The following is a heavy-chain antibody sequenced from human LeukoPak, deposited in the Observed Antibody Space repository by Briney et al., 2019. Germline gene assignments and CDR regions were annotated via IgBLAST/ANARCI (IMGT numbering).Heavy chain of an antibody. J-gene: IGHJ5*02. D-gene: IGHD6-19*01. Sequence: PGGSLRLSCAASGFTLSSYGMHWVRQAPGKELEWVAVIWKDGSTKYYADSVKGRFTISRDNAKNTLYLQMNSLRAEDTAVYYCATQSSGCPYHWGQGTLVTVSS. CDR3: ATQSSGCPYH. V-gene: IGHV3-33*03. CDR2: IWKDGSTK. CDR1: GFTLSSYG.